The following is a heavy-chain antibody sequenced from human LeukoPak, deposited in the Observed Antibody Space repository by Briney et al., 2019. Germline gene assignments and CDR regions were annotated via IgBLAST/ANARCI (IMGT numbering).Heavy chain of an antibody. CDR1: GGSISSYY. Sequence: PSETLSLTCTVSGGSISSYYWSWIRQPPGKGLEWIGYIYYSGSTNYNPSLKSRVTISVDTSKNQFSLKLSSVTAADTAVYYCARIAVAGGSSLYYFDYWGQGTLVTVSS. V-gene: IGHV4-59*08. CDR2: IYYSGST. J-gene: IGHJ4*02. D-gene: IGHD6-19*01. CDR3: ARIAVAGGSSLYYFDY.